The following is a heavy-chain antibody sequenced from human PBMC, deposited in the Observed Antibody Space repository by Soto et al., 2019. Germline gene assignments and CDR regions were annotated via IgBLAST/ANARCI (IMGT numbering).Heavy chain of an antibody. V-gene: IGHV3-21*01. CDR2: ISSSSSYI. J-gene: IGHJ3*02. D-gene: IGHD4-17*01. CDR3: AREPQTKVTTDAFDI. CDR1: GFTFSSYS. Sequence: KPGGSLRLSCAASGFTFSSYSMNWVRQAPGKGLEWVSSISSSSSYIYYADSVKGRFTISRDNAKNSLYLQMNSLRAEDTAVYYCAREPQTKVTTDAFDIWGQGTMVTVSS.